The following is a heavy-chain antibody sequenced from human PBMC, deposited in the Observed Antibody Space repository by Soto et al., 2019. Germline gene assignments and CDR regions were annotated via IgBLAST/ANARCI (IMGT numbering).Heavy chain of an antibody. J-gene: IGHJ6*02. CDR1: GASISDYY. CDR3: ARDLWGYCGTDCYPLDV. V-gene: IGHV4-59*01. D-gene: IGHD2-21*02. CDR2: IYYSGSS. Sequence: SETLSLTCTVSGASISDYYWSWIRQPPGKRLEWIGYIYYSGSSYYNPSLKSRVTISVDTSKNQFSLKLNSVTAADTAVYYCARDLWGYCGTDCYPLDVWGQGTTVTVSS.